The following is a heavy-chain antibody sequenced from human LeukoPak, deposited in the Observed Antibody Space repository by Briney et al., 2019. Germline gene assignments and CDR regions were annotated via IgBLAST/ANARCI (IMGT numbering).Heavy chain of an antibody. CDR3: ARDRHYYDTSGDRSYFFDY. V-gene: IGHV3-53*01. CDR1: GFTVSHNY. D-gene: IGHD3-22*01. CDR2: IYNDGSS. Sequence: GGSLRLSCAASGFTVSHNYMSWVRQAPGKGLEWGSVIYNDGSSYYADSVKGRFTISRDNSKNTVYLQMNSLRAEDTAVYYCARDRHYYDTSGDRSYFFDYWGQGTLVIVSS. J-gene: IGHJ4*02.